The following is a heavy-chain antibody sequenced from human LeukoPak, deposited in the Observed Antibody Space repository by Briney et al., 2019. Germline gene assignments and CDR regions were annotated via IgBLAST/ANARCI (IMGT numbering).Heavy chain of an antibody. Sequence: SETLSLTCAVYGGSFSGYYWSWIRQPPGKGLVWIGEINHSGSTNYNPSLKSRVTISVDTSKNQFSLKLSSVTAADTAVYYCAIYTVGYYWGQGTLVTVSS. CDR3: AIYTVGYY. CDR2: INHSGST. J-gene: IGHJ4*02. V-gene: IGHV4-34*01. CDR1: GGSFSGYY. D-gene: IGHD4-4*01.